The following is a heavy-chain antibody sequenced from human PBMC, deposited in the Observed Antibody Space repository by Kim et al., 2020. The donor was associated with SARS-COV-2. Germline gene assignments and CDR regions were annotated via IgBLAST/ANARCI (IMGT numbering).Heavy chain of an antibody. CDR3: ASIDYYGSGFLLRGIQGS. CDR1: GFTFSSYA. D-gene: IGHD3-10*01. CDR2: ISGSGSTT. V-gene: IGHV3-23*01. J-gene: IGHJ5*02. Sequence: GGSLRLSCAASGFTFSSYAMSWVRQTLGKGLQWVSTISGSGSTTYYADSLKGRFTISRDNSKNTLYLQMNGLRAEDTAVYYCASIDYYGSGFLLRGIQGSWGQGTLVTVSS.